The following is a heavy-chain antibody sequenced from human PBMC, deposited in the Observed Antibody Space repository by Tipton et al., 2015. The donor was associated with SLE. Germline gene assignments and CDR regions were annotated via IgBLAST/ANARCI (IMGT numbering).Heavy chain of an antibody. J-gene: IGHJ4*02. CDR2: IRYDGSNK. V-gene: IGHV3-30*02. CDR3: AKDAPSLSSSWYPLPDY. Sequence: SLRLSCAASGFTFSSYGMHWVRQAPGKGLGWVAFIRYDGSNKYYADSVKGRFTISRDNSKNTLYLQMNSLRAEDTAVYYCAKDAPSLSSSWYPLPDYWGQGTLVTVSS. CDR1: GFTFSSYG. D-gene: IGHD6-13*01.